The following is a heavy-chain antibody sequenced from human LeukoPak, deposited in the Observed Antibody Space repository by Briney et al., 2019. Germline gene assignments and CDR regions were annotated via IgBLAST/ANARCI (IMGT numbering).Heavy chain of an antibody. CDR1: GFVFSNYA. Sequence: GGSLRLSCAVSGFVFSNYAMSWVRQGPGKGLEWVSAISANGGGTYYAASVKGRFIISRDNSKNTLYLQMNSLRAEDTAVYYCAKSGYNRFDYWGQGTLVTVSS. CDR3: AKSGYNRFDY. V-gene: IGHV3-23*01. CDR2: ISANGGGT. J-gene: IGHJ4*02. D-gene: IGHD5-24*01.